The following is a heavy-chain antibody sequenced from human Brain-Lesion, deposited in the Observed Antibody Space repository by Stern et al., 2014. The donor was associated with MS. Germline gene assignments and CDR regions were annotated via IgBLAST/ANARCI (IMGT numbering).Heavy chain of an antibody. CDR1: GFTYPDYW. CDR2: ISNDGNHK. V-gene: IGHV3-30*18. CDR3: AKHLAERPFDY. J-gene: IGHJ4*02. D-gene: IGHD1-1*01. Sequence: QVQLVESGGGLVQPGGSLRLSCAASGFTYPDYWMRWVRQAPGKGPEWVAVISNDGNHKYYAGSVKDRFTISRDNSKNTLYLQMNSLRVEDTAVYYCAKHLAERPFDYWGQGTLVTVSS.